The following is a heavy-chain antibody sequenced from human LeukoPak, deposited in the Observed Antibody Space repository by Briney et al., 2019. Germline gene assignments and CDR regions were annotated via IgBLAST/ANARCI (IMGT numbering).Heavy chain of an antibody. CDR3: ARTEELLLLDY. J-gene: IGHJ4*02. V-gene: IGHV4-34*01. CDR1: GGSFSGYY. D-gene: IGHD1-26*01. CDR2: INHSGST. Sequence: PSETLSLACAVYGGSFSGYYWSWIRQPPGKGLEWIGEINHSGSTNYNPSLKSRVTISVDTSKNQFSLKLSSVTAADTAVYYCARTEELLLLDYWGQGTLVTVSS.